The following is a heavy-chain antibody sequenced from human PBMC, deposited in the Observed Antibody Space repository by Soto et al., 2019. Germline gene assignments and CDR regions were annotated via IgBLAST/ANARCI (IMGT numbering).Heavy chain of an antibody. J-gene: IGHJ6*02. Sequence: QVQLVESGGGVDQPGGYLRLSCAASGFTFSSYAMHWVRQAPGKGLECVAIISYDGSNKYYADSVKGRFTISRDNSKNTLYLQMNSLRAEDTAVYYCARDQGGNTLYHYGMDVWGQGTTVTVSS. D-gene: IGHD1-7*01. V-gene: IGHV3-30-3*01. CDR3: ARDQGGNTLYHYGMDV. CDR2: ISYDGSNK. CDR1: GFTFSSYA.